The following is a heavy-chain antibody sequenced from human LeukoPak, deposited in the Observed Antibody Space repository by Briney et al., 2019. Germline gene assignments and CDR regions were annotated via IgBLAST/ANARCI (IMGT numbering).Heavy chain of an antibody. D-gene: IGHD6-19*01. J-gene: IGHJ3*02. CDR1: GYTFTGYY. V-gene: IGHV1-2*02. CDR2: INPNSGGT. Sequence: ASVKVSCKASGYTFTGYYMHWVRQAPGQGLEWMGWINPNSGGTNYAQKFQGSVTMTRDTSISTAYMELSRLRSDDTAVYYCARILKLRSGSGWGSDVFDIWGQGTMVIVSS. CDR3: ARILKLRSGSGWGSDVFDI.